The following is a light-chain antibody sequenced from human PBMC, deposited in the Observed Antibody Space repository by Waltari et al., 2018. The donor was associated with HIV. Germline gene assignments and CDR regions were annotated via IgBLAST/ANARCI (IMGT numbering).Light chain of an antibody. CDR2: RNN. CDR1: RSNIGSNY. Sequence: QSVLTQPPSASGTPGQRVTISCSASRSNIGSNYVYWYQQIPETAPKLLIYRNNQRPSGVPDRFSGSKSGTSASLAISGLRSDDEADYYCAAWDGSLSAYVLFGGGTKLTVL. V-gene: IGLV1-47*01. J-gene: IGLJ2*01. CDR3: AAWDGSLSAYVL.